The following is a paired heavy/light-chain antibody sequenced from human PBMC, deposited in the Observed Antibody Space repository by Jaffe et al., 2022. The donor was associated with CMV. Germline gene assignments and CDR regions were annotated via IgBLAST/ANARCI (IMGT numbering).Heavy chain of an antibody. D-gene: IGHD7-27*01. CDR3: ARQGWGDAYSVIDC. CDR2: IYYSGTA. V-gene: IGHV4-39*01. J-gene: IGHJ4*02. Sequence: QVQLQESGPGLVKSSETLSLTCTVSGGSISSSSYHWGWIRQPPGKGLEWIGSIYYSGTAFYNMSLKSRVTISVDTSKTQFSLKLISVTAADTAVYFCARQGWGDAYSVIDCWGQGTLVTVSS. CDR1: GGSISSSSYH.
Light chain of an antibody. Sequence: QSALTQPASVSGSPGQSITISCTGTSSDVGNYNLVSWYQHHPGKAPKFMIYEVSKRPSGVSNRFSGSKSGHTASLTISGLQAEDEADYYCCSYAGSSTLVFGGGTRLTVL. J-gene: IGLJ2*01. CDR2: EVS. V-gene: IGLV2-23*02. CDR3: CSYAGSSTLV. CDR1: SSDVGNYNL.